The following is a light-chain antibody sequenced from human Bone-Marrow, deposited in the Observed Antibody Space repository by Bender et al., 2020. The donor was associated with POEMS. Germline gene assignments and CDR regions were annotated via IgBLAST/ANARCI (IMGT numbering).Light chain of an antibody. V-gene: IGLV2-14*01. Sequence: QSALTQPRSVSGSPGQSVTISCTGTSSDVGGYNYVSWYQQHPGKAPKLMIYDVSNRPSGVSNRFSGSKSGNTASLTISGLQAEDQADYYCSSYTSSNTLVFGGGTKVTVL. CDR3: SSYTSSNTLV. J-gene: IGLJ2*01. CDR2: DVS. CDR1: SSDVGGYNY.